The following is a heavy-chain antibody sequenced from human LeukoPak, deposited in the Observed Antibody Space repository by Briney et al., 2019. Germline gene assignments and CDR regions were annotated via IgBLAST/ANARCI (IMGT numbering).Heavy chain of an antibody. Sequence: GGSLRLSCAASGFPFSSHAMSWVRQPPGKGLEWVAAISNGKTYYADSVRGRFAISRDDSTNTVYLHINSLRDEDTALYHCVREAGYCAPVCVKTNWFDPWGQGTLVAVSS. V-gene: IGHV3-23*01. CDR1: GFPFSSHA. CDR3: VREAGYCAPVCVKTNWFDP. D-gene: IGHD2-15*01. CDR2: ISNGKT. J-gene: IGHJ5*02.